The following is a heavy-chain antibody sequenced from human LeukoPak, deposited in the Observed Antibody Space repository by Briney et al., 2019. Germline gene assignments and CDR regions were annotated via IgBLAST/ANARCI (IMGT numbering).Heavy chain of an antibody. V-gene: IGHV1-69*04. J-gene: IGHJ4*02. CDR3: ARANSSNGSYFDY. CDR1: GGTFSSYA. Sequence: GASVKVSCKXSGGTFSSYAISWVRQAPGQGLEWMGRIIPILGIANYAQKFQGRVTITADKSTSTAYMELSSLRSEDTAVYYCARANSSNGSYFDYWGQGTLVTVSS. CDR2: IIPILGIA. D-gene: IGHD6-6*01.